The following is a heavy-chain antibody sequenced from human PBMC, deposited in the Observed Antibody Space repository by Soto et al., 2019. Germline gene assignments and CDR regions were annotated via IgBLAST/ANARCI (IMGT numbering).Heavy chain of an antibody. J-gene: IGHJ6*01. Sequence: QVQLVESGGGVVQPGRSLRLSCAASGFTFSSYAMHWVRQAPGKGLEWVAVISYDGSNKYYADSVKGRFTISRDNSKNTLYLQMNSLRAEDTAVYYCARPSQYSSGGSELYGMDVW. CDR3: ARPSQYSSGGSELYGMDV. V-gene: IGHV3-30-3*01. CDR1: GFTFSSYA. CDR2: ISYDGSNK. D-gene: IGHD6-19*01.